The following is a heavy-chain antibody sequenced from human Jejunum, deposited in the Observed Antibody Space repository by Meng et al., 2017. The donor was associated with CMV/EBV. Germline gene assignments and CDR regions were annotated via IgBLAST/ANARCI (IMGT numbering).Heavy chain of an antibody. V-gene: IGHV4-59*01. CDR3: ARGPRYCSGTNCYTHDY. Sequence: SISNYYWSWIRQPPGKGLEWIEYIYNSVNTNYNPSLKSRVTISADTSQNQFSLKLTSATAADTAVYYCARGPRYCSGTNCYTHDYWGQGVRVTVSS. CDR2: IYNSVNT. CDR1: SISNYY. J-gene: IGHJ4*02. D-gene: IGHD2-2*02.